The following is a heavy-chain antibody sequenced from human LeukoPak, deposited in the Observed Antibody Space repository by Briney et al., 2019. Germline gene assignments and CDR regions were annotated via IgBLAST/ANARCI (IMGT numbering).Heavy chain of an antibody. CDR1: GFTFTSYT. J-gene: IGHJ5*02. D-gene: IGHD1-26*01. Sequence: SGTSLRLSCAASGFTFTSYTMNWVRQAPGKGLEWVSDISSSGSYIDYADSVKGRFTISRDNAKNSLFLHMNSLRAEDTAVYYCARGGHGAADQWGQGTLVTVSS. CDR3: ARGGHGAADQ. V-gene: IGHV3-21*01. CDR2: ISSSGSYI.